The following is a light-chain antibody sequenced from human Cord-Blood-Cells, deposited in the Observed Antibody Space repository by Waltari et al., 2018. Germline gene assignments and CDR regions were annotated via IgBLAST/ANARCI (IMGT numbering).Light chain of an antibody. CDR1: SSYVGSYTL. CDR2: EGS. Sequence: QSALTQPASVSGSPGQSITISCTGTSSYVGSYTLVSWYQQHPGKAPKLMIYEGSTRPSGVSNRFSGSKSGNTASLTISGLQAEDEADYYCCSYAGSSTWVFGGGTKLTVL. CDR3: CSYAGSSTWV. V-gene: IGLV2-23*01. J-gene: IGLJ3*02.